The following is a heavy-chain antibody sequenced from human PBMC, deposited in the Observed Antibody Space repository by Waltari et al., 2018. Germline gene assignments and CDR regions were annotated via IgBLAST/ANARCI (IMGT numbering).Heavy chain of an antibody. CDR2: ITSDGSRT. CDR1: GFTFGPSW. J-gene: IGHJ6*02. V-gene: IGHV3-74*01. CDR3: ASHRPGGYGMDV. D-gene: IGHD2-15*01. Sequence: VRLVGSGGGSVQPGGSLKLPCGASGFTFGPSWICWVRQVPGKGLVWVSTITSDGSRTRYADSVKGRFTISRDNAKDTLYLQTNSLRAEDTAVYYCASHRPGGYGMDVWGHGTTVTVSS.